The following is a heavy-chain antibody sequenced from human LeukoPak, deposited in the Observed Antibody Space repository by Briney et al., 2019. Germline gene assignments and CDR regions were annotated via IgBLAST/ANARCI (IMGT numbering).Heavy chain of an antibody. CDR2: ISGSGDTT. CDR1: GFTFSSYS. J-gene: IGHJ4*02. D-gene: IGHD6-13*01. Sequence: GGSLRLSCAASGFTFSSYSMNWVRQAPGKGLEWVSTISGSGDTTYSADSVKGRFTISRDNSKNTLYLQMNSLRAEYTAVYYCAKPPRPAAAAGTSIFDYWGQGTLVTVSS. V-gene: IGHV3-23*01. CDR3: AKPPRPAAAAGTSIFDY.